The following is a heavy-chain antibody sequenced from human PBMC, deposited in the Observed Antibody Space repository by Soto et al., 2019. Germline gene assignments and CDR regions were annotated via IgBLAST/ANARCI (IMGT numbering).Heavy chain of an antibody. CDR1: GDSISNSY. CDR3: ARLRVLGPGYYGLDV. CDR2: LYYNGST. Sequence: SETRSLTCTVSGDSISNSYWSWIRQPPGKGLEWIASLYYNGSTNQHPSLKSRVTISVDASRNQFSLRLTSLTAADTAVYFCARLRVLGPGYYGLDVWGQGTTVTVSS. V-gene: IGHV4-59*01. J-gene: IGHJ6*02. D-gene: IGHD2-8*01.